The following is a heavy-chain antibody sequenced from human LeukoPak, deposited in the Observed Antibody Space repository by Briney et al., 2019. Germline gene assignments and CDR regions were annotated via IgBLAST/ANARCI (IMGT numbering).Heavy chain of an antibody. V-gene: IGHV4-34*01. Sequence: SETLSLTCAVYGGSFSGYYWSWIRQPPGKGLEWIGEINHSGSTNYNPSLKSRVTISVDTSKNQFSLKLSSVTAADTAVYYCARGPPFCDILTGYPSPVWYFDLWGRGTLVTVSS. D-gene: IGHD3-9*01. CDR1: GGSFSGYY. CDR2: INHSGST. J-gene: IGHJ2*01. CDR3: ARGPPFCDILTGYPSPVWYFDL.